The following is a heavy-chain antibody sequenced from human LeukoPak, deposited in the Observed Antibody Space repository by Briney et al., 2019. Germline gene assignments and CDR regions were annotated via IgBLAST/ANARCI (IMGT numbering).Heavy chain of an antibody. CDR1: GGSISSGSYY. Sequence: SETLSLTCTVSGGSISSGSYYWSWIRQPAGKGLEWIGRIYTSGSTNYNPSLKSRVTISVDTSKTQFSLKLSSVTAADTAVYYCARDNARGGSFSDYLRYFQHWGQGTLVTVSS. D-gene: IGHD5-12*01. V-gene: IGHV4-61*02. J-gene: IGHJ1*01. CDR2: IYTSGST. CDR3: ARDNARGGSFSDYLRYFQH.